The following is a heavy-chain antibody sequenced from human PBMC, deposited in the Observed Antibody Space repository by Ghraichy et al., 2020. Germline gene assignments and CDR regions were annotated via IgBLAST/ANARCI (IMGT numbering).Heavy chain of an antibody. D-gene: IGHD6-19*01. Sequence: GGSLRLSCAASGFTFSSYAMSWVRQAPGKGLEWVSAISGSGGSTYYADSVKGRFTISRDNSKNTLYLQMNSLRAEDTAVYYCAKEPRGSSGWSNNWFDPWGQGTLVTVSS. J-gene: IGHJ5*02. CDR1: GFTFSSYA. V-gene: IGHV3-23*01. CDR3: AKEPRGSSGWSNNWFDP. CDR2: ISGSGGST.